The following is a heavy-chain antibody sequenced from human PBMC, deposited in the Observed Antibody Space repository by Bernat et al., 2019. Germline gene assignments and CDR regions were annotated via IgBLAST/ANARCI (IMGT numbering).Heavy chain of an antibody. CDR3: ARMSSTSHAFDI. D-gene: IGHD2-2*01. V-gene: IGHV3-30*01. Sequence: QVQLVESGGGVVQPGRSLRLSCAASGFTFSSYAMHWVRQAPGKGLEWVAVISYDGSNKYYADSVKGRFTISRDNSKNTLYLQMNSLRAEDTAVYYCARMSSTSHAFDIWGQGTMVTVSS. J-gene: IGHJ3*02. CDR1: GFTFSSYA. CDR2: ISYDGSNK.